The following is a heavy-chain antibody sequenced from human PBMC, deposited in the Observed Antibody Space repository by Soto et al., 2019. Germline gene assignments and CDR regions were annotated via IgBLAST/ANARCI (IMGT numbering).Heavy chain of an antibody. CDR3: AXGGFNYAS. J-gene: IGHJ5*02. V-gene: IGHV3-11*01. CDR2: ISSSGVSM. D-gene: IGHD5-18*01. Sequence: QVQLLQSGGGLVKPGGSLRLSCEASGFTFSSSYMSWIRQAPGKGLEWVSYISSSGVSMYYTDSVKGRFTISRDNANXXXXXXXXXXXXXDXXXXXXAXGGFNYASWGQGTLVTVSP. CDR1: GFTFSSSY.